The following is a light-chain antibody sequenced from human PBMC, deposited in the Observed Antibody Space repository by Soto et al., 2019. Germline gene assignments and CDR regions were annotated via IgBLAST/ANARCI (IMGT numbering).Light chain of an antibody. CDR1: QSVSSY. CDR2: DAS. CDR3: QQRSNWRRT. Sequence: EIVLTQSPATLSLSPGERATLSCRASQSVSSYLAWYQQKPGQAPRLLIYDASNRATGIPARCSGSGSGTDFTLTISSLEPEDFSFYYCQQRSNWRRTFGQGTKVEIK. V-gene: IGKV3-11*01. J-gene: IGKJ1*01.